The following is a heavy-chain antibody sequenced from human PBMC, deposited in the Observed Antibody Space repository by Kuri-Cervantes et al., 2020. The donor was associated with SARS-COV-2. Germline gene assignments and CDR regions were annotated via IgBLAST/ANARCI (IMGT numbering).Heavy chain of an antibody. D-gene: IGHD3-9*01. CDR1: GGSISSYY. CDR3: ARAVERVTGLLDHFDS. Sequence: SETLSLTCTVSGGSISSYYWSWIRQPPGKGLEWIGHMYYSGSTNYNPSLKSRVTISIDTSKNQFSLNLRSVTPADTAVYYCARAVERVTGLLDHFDSWGQGTRVTVSS. J-gene: IGHJ4*02. V-gene: IGHV4-59*01. CDR2: MYYSGST.